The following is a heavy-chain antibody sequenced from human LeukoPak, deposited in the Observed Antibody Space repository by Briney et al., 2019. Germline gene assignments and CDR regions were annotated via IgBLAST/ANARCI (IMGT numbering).Heavy chain of an antibody. J-gene: IGHJ4*02. CDR2: IKRDGSEK. D-gene: IGHD6-19*01. CDR1: GFTFSTSW. Sequence: GESLKISCAASGFTFSTSWMSWVRQAPGKGLEWVANIKRDGSEKYYVDSVKGRFTISRDNSKNSLYLQMDSLRAEDTAEYYCARISTSVAGADYWGQGTLVTVSS. CDR3: ARISTSVAGADY. V-gene: IGHV3-7*01.